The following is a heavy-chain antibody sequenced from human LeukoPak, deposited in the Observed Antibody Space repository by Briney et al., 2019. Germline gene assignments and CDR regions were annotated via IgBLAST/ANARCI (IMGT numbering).Heavy chain of an antibody. CDR2: IYSSGST. D-gene: IGHD3-22*01. J-gene: IGHJ4*02. CDR1: GGSISTYY. CDR3: ARKRKYYESSGYYSFDY. Sequence: SETLSLTCTVSGGSISTYYWSWIRQPPGKGLEWIGYIYSSGSTNYNPSLKSRVTISVDTSKNQFSLKLSSVTAADAAVYYWARKRKYYESSGYYSFDYWGQGTLVTVSS. V-gene: IGHV4-59*08.